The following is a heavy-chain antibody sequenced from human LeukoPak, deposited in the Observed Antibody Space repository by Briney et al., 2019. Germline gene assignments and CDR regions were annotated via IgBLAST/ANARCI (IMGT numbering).Heavy chain of an antibody. D-gene: IGHD3-3*01. CDR3: AKDNSAGGYDFWSGYYSYFDY. V-gene: IGHV3-9*03. CDR1: GFTFDDYA. Sequence: GGSLILSCAASGFTFDDYAMHWVRQAPGKGLEWVSGISWNSGSIGYADSVKGRFTISRDNAKNSLYLQMNSLRAEDMALYYCAKDNSAGGYDFWSGYYSYFDYWGQGTLVTVSS. J-gene: IGHJ4*02. CDR2: ISWNSGSI.